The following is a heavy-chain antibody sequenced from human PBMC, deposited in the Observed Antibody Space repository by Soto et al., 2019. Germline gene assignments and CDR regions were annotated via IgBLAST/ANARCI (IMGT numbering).Heavy chain of an antibody. CDR2: IYYSGST. V-gene: IGHV4-59*01. J-gene: IGHJ4*02. CDR1: GGSISSYY. Sequence: SETLSLTCTVFGGSISSYYWSWIRQPPGKGLEWIGYIYYSGSTNYNPSLKSRVTISVDTSKNQFSLKLSSVTAADTAVYYCARVYGDYLDYWGQGTLVTVSS. D-gene: IGHD4-17*01. CDR3: ARVYGDYLDY.